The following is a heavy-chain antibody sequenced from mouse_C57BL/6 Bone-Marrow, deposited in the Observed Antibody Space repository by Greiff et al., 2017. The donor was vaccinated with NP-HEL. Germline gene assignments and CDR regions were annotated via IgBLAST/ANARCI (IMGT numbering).Heavy chain of an antibody. Sequence: VQLQQSGAELARPGASVKLSCKASGYTFTSYGISWVKQRTGQGLEWIGEIYPRSGNTYYNEKFKGKATLTADKSSSTAYMELRSLTSEDAAVYFCARSSWLLGAMDYWGQGTSVTVSA. D-gene: IGHD2-3*01. J-gene: IGHJ4*01. CDR2: IYPRSGNT. CDR1: GYTFTSYG. V-gene: IGHV1-81*01. CDR3: ARSSWLLGAMDY.